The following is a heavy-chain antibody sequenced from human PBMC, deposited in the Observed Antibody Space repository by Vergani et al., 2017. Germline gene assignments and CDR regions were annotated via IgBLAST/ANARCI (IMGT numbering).Heavy chain of an antibody. CDR2: IYYSGST. V-gene: IGHV4-39*02. Sequence: QLQLQESDPGLVKPSETLSLTCTVSGGSIRSTFYYWGWIRQPPGKGLEWIGTIYYSGSTYYNPSLKSRVTISVDTSKNQFSLKLNSVTAADTAVYYCAREELWFGELYYYYYYGMDVWGQGTTVTVSS. J-gene: IGHJ6*02. D-gene: IGHD3-10*01. CDR1: GGSIRSTFYY. CDR3: AREELWFGELYYYYYYGMDV.